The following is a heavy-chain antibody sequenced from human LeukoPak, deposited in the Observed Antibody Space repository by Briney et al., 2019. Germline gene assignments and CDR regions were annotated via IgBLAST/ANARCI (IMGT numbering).Heavy chain of an antibody. CDR2: TRGSGGST. V-gene: IGHV3-23*01. Sequence: GGSLRLSCAASGFTFSSYAMSWVRQAPGKGLQWVSGTRGSGGSTYYADSVKGRFTISRDNSKNTLYLQMNSLRAEDTAVYYCLRDPYEAYWGQGTLVTVSS. CDR1: GFTFSSYA. CDR3: LRDPYEAY. J-gene: IGHJ4*02. D-gene: IGHD5-12*01.